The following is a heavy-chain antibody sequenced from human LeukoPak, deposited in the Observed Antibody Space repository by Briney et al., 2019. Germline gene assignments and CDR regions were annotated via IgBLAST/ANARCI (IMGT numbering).Heavy chain of an antibody. D-gene: IGHD3-22*01. CDR3: ATDDDSSGFALYAFNI. CDR1: GYTLTELS. V-gene: IGHV1-24*01. J-gene: IGHJ3*02. Sequence: ASVKVSCKVSGYTLTELSIHWVRQAPGKGLEWMGGFDPEAGETIYAQNFQGRVTMTEDTSTYTSYMELYSLRSEDTAVYYCATDDDSSGFALYAFNIWGQGTMVTVPS. CDR2: FDPEAGET.